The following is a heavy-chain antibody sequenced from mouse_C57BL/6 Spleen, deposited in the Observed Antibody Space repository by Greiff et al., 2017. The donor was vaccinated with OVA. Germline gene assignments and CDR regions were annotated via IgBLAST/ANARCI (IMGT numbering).Heavy chain of an antibody. CDR3: TPFDGYYSWFAY. V-gene: IGHV14-4*01. CDR2: IDPENGDT. D-gene: IGHD2-3*01. J-gene: IGHJ3*01. Sequence: EVQLKESGAELVRPGASVKLSCTASGFNIKDDYMHWVKQRPEQGLEWIGWIDPENGDTEYASKFQGKATITADTSSNTAYLQLSSLTSEDTAVYYCTPFDGYYSWFAYWGQGTLVTVSA. CDR1: GFNIKDDY.